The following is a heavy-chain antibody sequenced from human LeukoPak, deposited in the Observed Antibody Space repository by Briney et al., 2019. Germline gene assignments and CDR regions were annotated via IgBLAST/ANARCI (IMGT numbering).Heavy chain of an antibody. V-gene: IGHV4-4*07. CDR3: ARGETVPAAMGDLFDY. CDR2: VCNSGNT. CDR1: GVSISSFC. D-gene: IGHD2-2*01. J-gene: IGHJ4*02. Sequence: PPETLSLTCTVSGVSISSFCCSSIRQPATKGLEPSGRVCNSGNTNYNPSLRSRVIMSIDTSKNQLSLDLSSVNAADTAVYQCARGETVPAAMGDLFDYWGQGTLVTVSS.